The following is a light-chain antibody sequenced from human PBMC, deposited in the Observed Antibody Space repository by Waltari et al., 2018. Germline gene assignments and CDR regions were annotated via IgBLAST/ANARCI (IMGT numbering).Light chain of an antibody. V-gene: IGLV1-44*01. CDR1: SLNMGSKP. CDR2: TNN. Sequence: SDPTQSPPPLRLPGPRVAISCSRCSLNMGSKPGNCYQQVPGTAPKLLIYTNNQRPSGVPDRFSGSKSGTSASLAITGLQSEDEAVYFCAAWDGNLNADVVFGEGTKLTVL. CDR3: AAWDGNLNADVV. J-gene: IGLJ2*01.